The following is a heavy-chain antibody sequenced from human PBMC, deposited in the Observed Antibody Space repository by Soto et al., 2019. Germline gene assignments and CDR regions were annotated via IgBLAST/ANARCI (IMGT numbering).Heavy chain of an antibody. CDR1: GGSISRGIYY. D-gene: IGHD5-18*01. CDR2: IHYGGST. J-gene: IGHJ4*02. V-gene: IGHV4-39*01. CDR3: ARLVTPSYGRDYFDY. Sequence: QLQLQESGPGLVKPSETLSLTCTVSGGSISRGIYYWAWIRQPPGKGLEWIGSIHYGGSTSSNPSLKSRVTISGDTSRNQFALNRNSVTAADTAAYSCARLVTPSYGRDYFDYWGQGTLVTVSS.